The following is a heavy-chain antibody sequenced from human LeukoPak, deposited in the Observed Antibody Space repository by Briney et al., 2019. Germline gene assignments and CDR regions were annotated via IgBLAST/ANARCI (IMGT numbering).Heavy chain of an antibody. V-gene: IGHV4-34*01. CDR1: GGSFSGYY. CDR2: INHSGST. D-gene: IGHD2-2*01. CDR3: ASPRAAMGAFDI. J-gene: IGHJ3*02. Sequence: PSETLSLTCAVYGGSFSGYYWSWIRQPPGKGLEWIGEINHSGSTNYNPSLKSRVTISVDTSKNQFSLKLSSVTAADTAVYYCASPRAAMGAFDIWGQGTMVTASS.